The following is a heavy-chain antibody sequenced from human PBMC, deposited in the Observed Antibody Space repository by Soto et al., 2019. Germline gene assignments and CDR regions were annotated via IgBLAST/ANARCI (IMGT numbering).Heavy chain of an antibody. V-gene: IGHV3-21*01. Sequence: PGGSLRLSCAASGFTFSSYSMNWVRQAPGKGLEWVSSISSSSSYIYYADSVKGRFTISRDNAKNSLYLQMNSLRAEDTAVYYCARARDQSRGSYSAYGMDVWGQGPTVTVSS. CDR3: ARARDQSRGSYSAYGMDV. J-gene: IGHJ6*02. CDR1: GFTFSSYS. CDR2: ISSSSSYI. D-gene: IGHD1-26*01.